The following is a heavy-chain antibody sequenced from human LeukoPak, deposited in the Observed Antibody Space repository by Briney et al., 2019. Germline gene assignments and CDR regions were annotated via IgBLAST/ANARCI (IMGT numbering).Heavy chain of an antibody. V-gene: IGHV1-58*01. Sequence: SVEVSCKASGFTFTSSAVQWVRQARGQRLEWIGWIVVGSGNTNYAQKFQERVTITRDMSTSTAYMELSSLRSEDTAVYYCAAAPQYDILSFDLWGRGTLVTVSS. D-gene: IGHD3-9*01. CDR1: GFTFTSSA. CDR3: AAAPQYDILSFDL. J-gene: IGHJ2*01. CDR2: IVVGSGNT.